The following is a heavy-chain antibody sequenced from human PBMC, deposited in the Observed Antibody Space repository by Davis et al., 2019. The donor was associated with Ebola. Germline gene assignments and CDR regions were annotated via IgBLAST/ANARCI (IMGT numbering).Heavy chain of an antibody. V-gene: IGHV4-30-4*07. CDR3: ARSPTTVTTGWFDP. D-gene: IGHD4-23*01. J-gene: IGHJ5*02. CDR2: IYYSGST. Sequence: SETLSLTCAVSGGSISSGGYSWSWIRQPPGKGLEWIGYIYYSGSTYYNPSLKSRVTISVDTSKNQFSLKLSSVTAADTAVYYCARSPTTVTTGWFDPWGQGTLVTVSS. CDR1: GGSISSGGYS.